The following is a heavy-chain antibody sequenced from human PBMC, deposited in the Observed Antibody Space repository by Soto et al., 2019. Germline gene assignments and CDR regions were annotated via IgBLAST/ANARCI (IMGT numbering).Heavy chain of an antibody. V-gene: IGHV3-23*01. D-gene: IGHD3-22*01. J-gene: IGHJ5*02. Sequence: GGSLRLSCAASGFTFSSYVMTWVRQAPGKGLEWVSAITGNGAGTTYADSVKGRFTISRDNPKNTLDLQMNSLRAEDTAVYCCARAIHFYESSGYLKWFDPWGQGTLVTVSS. CDR2: ITGNGAGT. CDR1: GFTFSSYV. CDR3: ARAIHFYESSGYLKWFDP.